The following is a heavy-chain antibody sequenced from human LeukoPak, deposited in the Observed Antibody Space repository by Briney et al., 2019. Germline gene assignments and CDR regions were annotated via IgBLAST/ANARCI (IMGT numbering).Heavy chain of an antibody. CDR2: ISSSSSYI. CDR3: AGGLLVPDAFDI. Sequence: GGSLTLSCAASGFTFSSYSMNWVRQAPGKGLEWVSSISSSSSYIYYVDSVKGRFTISRDNAKNSLYLQMNSLRAEDTAVYYCAGGLLVPDAFDIWGQGTMVTVSS. V-gene: IGHV3-21*01. CDR1: GFTFSSYS. D-gene: IGHD3-3*01. J-gene: IGHJ3*02.